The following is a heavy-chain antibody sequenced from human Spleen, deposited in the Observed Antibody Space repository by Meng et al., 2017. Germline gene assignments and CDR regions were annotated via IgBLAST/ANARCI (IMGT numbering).Heavy chain of an antibody. CDR1: GFTFSSYN. J-gene: IGHJ6*02. CDR3: ARIHGGATPGTKFYYGMDV. CDR2: INTDASIT. D-gene: IGHD1-26*01. Sequence: GESLKISCAASGFTFSSYNMHWVRQTPGEGLVWVSRINTDASITTYADSVKGRFTVSRDNAKNSLYLRMNSLRAEDTALYYCARIHGGATPGTKFYYGMDVWGQGTTVTVSS. V-gene: IGHV3-74*03.